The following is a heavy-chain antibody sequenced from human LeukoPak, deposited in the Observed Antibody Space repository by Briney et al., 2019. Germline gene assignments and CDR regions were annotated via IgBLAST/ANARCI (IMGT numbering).Heavy chain of an antibody. J-gene: IGHJ5*01. D-gene: IGHD1-7*01. V-gene: IGHV4-39*07. CDR3: ARWGTGTTDYFDS. CDR1: GGSISSSSYY. Sequence: SETLSLTCTVSGGSISSSSYYWGWIRQPPGKGLEWIGSIYYSGSTYYNPSLKSRVTISVDTSKNQFSLRLSSVTAADTAVYYCARWGTGTTDYFDSWGHGTLITVSS. CDR2: IYYSGST.